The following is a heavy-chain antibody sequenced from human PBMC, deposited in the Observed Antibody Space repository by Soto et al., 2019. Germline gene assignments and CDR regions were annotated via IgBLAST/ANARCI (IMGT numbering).Heavy chain of an antibody. CDR3: ARVGTSVLRFMEWLPMDD. V-gene: IGHV1-8*01. J-gene: IGHJ6*02. CDR2: MNPNSGNT. D-gene: IGHD3-3*01. Sequence: QVQLVQSGAEVKKPGASVKVSCKASGYTFTSYDINWVRQATGQGLEWMGWMNPNSGNTGYAQKYQRRVTMTRNTSTSTAYMELSSLRSEDTAVYYCARVGTSVLRFMEWLPMDDWGQGTTVTVSS. CDR1: GYTFTSYD.